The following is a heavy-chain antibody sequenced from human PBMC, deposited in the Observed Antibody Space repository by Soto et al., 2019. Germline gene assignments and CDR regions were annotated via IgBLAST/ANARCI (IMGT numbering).Heavy chain of an antibody. D-gene: IGHD6-25*01. J-gene: IGHJ6*02. V-gene: IGHV4-59*01. Sequence: SETLSLTCTVSGDSINGYYWSWIRQPPGKGLEWLGYVYFTGSTNYNPSLKSRVTISVSTSKKQFSLYLQMNSLRTEDTALYYCAKDGLSGTIASYYYYGMDVWGQGTTVTVSS. CDR3: AKDGLSGTIASYYYYGMDV. CDR1: GDSINGYY. CDR2: VYFTGST.